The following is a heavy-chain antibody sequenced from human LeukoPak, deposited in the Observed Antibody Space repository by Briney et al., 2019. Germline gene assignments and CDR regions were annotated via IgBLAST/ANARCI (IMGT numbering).Heavy chain of an antibody. CDR3: VKQGRFLVGMDV. CDR1: GGSISSSSYY. CDR2: IYYSGST. V-gene: IGHV4-39*01. Sequence: SETLSLTCTVSGGSISSSSYYWGWIRQPPGKGLEWIGSIYYSGSTYYNPSLKSRVTISVDTSKNQFSLKLSSVTAADTAVYYCVKQGRFLVGMDVWGQGTTVTVSS. J-gene: IGHJ6*02. D-gene: IGHD3-3*01.